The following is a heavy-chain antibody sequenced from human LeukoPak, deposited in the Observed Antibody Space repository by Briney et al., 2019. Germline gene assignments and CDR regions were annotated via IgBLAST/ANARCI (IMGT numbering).Heavy chain of an antibody. CDR3: AHIEGLVRNTYDY. CDR2: ISWDDEK. Sequence: SGRTLVHPPQPLTLTSTFFGFALSTSGVGGGWIRQPPIKALEGLALISWDDEKRYNQYLKSRLTITKDTSKNQVVLTRTKMYPVDTATYYCAHIEGLVRNTYDYWGQGTLVTVST. CDR1: GFALSTSGVG. V-gene: IGHV2-5*02. D-gene: IGHD3/OR15-3a*01. J-gene: IGHJ4*02.